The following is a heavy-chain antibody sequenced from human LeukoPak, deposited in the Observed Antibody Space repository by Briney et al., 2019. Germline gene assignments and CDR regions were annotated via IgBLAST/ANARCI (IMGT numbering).Heavy chain of an antibody. D-gene: IGHD6-13*01. CDR1: GFTFSSYG. J-gene: IGHJ4*02. CDR3: AKGAAAGPSDY. CDR2: ISGSGGST. Sequence: GGTLRLSCSASGFTFSSYGMSWVRQAPGKGLEWVSAISGSGGSTYYADSVKGRFTISRDNSKNTLYLQMNSLRAEDTAVYYCAKGAAAGPSDYWGQGTLVTVSS. V-gene: IGHV3-23*01.